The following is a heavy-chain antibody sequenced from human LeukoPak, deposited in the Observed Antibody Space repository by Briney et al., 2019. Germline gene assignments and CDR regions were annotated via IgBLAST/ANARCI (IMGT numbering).Heavy chain of an antibody. CDR3: AKGDDIGKHPTRAYYFDT. CDR2: TGLNSVNT. V-gene: IGHV3-23*01. J-gene: IGHJ4*02. CDR1: GFTFSRHA. Sequence: GVSLRLSCAASGFTFSRHAMSWVRQAPGKGLEWLSTTGLNSVNTLCAESVQGRFSISRDNSKNTLDLQMDNLRVDDTAVYYCAKGDDIGKHPTRAYYFDTWGQGTLVTVSS. D-gene: IGHD5-24*01.